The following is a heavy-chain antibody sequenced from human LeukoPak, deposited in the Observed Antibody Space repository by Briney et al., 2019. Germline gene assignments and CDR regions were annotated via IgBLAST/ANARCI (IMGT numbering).Heavy chain of an antibody. CDR1: GGSISSSSYY. J-gene: IGHJ4*02. D-gene: IGHD1-1*01. V-gene: IGHV4-39*01. CDR3: ARLQYNGGRYYFDY. Sequence: SETLSLTCTVSGGSISSSSYYWDWIRQPPGKVLEWIGSIYYSGSTYYNPSLKSRVAISVDTSKNQFSLKLSSVTAADTAVYFCARLQYNGGRYYFDYWGQGTLVTVSS. CDR2: IYYSGST.